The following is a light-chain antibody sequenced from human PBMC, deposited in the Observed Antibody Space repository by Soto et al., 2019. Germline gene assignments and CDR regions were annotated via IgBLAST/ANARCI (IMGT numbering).Light chain of an antibody. CDR2: GAS. CDR3: HQYDDGPYT. V-gene: IGKV3-15*01. CDR1: QSISDT. Sequence: MQSXATLSVSQGGXXXXXSXASQSISDTLAWYQQKXGQTPRLLIYGASXRATGIPVRFSGSGSGTEFTLTISSLQSEDFAVYYCHQYDDGPYTFGEVTKVDIK. J-gene: IGKJ2*01.